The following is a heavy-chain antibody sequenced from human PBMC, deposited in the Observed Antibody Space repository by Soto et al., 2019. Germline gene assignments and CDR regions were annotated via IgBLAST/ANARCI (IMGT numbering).Heavy chain of an antibody. V-gene: IGHV4-34*01. D-gene: IGHD3-3*01. CDR1: GGSFSGYY. Sequence: PSETLSLTCAVYGGSFSGYYWSWIRQPPGKGLEWIGEINHSGSTNYNPSLKSRVTISVDTSKNQFSLKLSSVTAADTAVYYCARGRLITIFGVVRGWFDPWGQGNLVSVPS. J-gene: IGHJ5*02. CDR2: INHSGST. CDR3: ARGRLITIFGVVRGWFDP.